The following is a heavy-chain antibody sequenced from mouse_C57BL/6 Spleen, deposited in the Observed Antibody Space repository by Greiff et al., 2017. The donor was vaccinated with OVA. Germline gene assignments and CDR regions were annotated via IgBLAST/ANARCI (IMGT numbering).Heavy chain of an antibody. D-gene: IGHD2-4*01. CDR1: GYTFTSYW. Sequence: VKLQQPGAELVKPGASVKLSCKASGYTFTSYWMHWVKQRPGQGLEWIGMIHPNSGSTNYNEKFKSKATLTVDKASSTAYMQLSSLTSEDSAVYYCARTMITTRVYYAMDYWGQGTSVTVSS. V-gene: IGHV1-64*01. J-gene: IGHJ4*01. CDR2: IHPNSGST. CDR3: ARTMITTRVYYAMDY.